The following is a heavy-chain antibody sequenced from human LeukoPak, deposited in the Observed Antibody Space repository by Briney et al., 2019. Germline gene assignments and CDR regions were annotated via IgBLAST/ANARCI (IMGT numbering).Heavy chain of an antibody. J-gene: IGHJ5*02. CDR1: GYTFTSYY. D-gene: IGHD3-10*01. Sequence: ASVKVSCKASGYTFTSYYIHWVRQAPGQGLEWMGIINPSGGSTTYAQKFQGRVTMTRDTSTSTVYIKLSSLRSEDTALYYCARGDVYYNNVHNWFDPWGQGTLVIVSS. CDR3: ARGDVYYNNVHNWFDP. V-gene: IGHV1-46*01. CDR2: INPSGGST.